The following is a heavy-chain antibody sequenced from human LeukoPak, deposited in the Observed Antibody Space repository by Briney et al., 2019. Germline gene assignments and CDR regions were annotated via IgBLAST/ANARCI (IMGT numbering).Heavy chain of an antibody. V-gene: IGHV3-73*01. J-gene: IGHJ6*04. CDR2: IRSKANSYAT. CDR1: GLTFSGSA. CDR3: TRRAWGGYYGMDV. Sequence: GGSMRLSCAASGLTFSGSAMHCVRQASGKGLEWVGRIRSKANSYATAYAASVKGRFTISRDDSKNTAYLQMNSLKTEDTAVYYCTRRAWGGYYGMDVWGKGTTVTVSS. D-gene: IGHD3-10*01.